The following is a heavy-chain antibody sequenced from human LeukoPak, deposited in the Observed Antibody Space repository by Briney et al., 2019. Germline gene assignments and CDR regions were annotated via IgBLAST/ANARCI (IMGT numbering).Heavy chain of an antibody. J-gene: IGHJ4*02. D-gene: IGHD4-17*01. Sequence: ASVKVSCKASGYPLGTYYIHWVRQAPGQGLEWVGCINPKNGATNYTQRFQGRITLTTVTSVTTAYMDLSRLPSDDTAFYFCARAGYDYGDSFDFWGQGTLLTVSS. V-gene: IGHV1-2*02. CDR1: GYPLGTYY. CDR3: ARAGYDYGDSFDF. CDR2: INPKNGAT.